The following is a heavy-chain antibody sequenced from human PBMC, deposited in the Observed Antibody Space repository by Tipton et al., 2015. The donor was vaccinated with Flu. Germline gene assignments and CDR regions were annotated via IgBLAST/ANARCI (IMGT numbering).Heavy chain of an antibody. CDR3: ARDFGDDSTGYYGLDV. Sequence: SLRLSCAASGFTASNHYMNWVRQAPGKGLEWVSVIYSGGFTYYADSVKGRFAISRDKSRNTLYLQMNSLRADDTAVYYCARDFGDDSTGYYGLDVWGQGTMVTVSS. D-gene: IGHD3-22*01. CDR1: GFTASNHY. CDR2: IYSGGFT. V-gene: IGHV3-53*01. J-gene: IGHJ3*01.